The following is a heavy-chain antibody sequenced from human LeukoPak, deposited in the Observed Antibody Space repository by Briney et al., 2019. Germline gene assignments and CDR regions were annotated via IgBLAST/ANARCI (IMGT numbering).Heavy chain of an antibody. J-gene: IGHJ5*02. Sequence: GGSLRLSCAASGFSFSSYAMSWVRQAPGKGLEWVSTISESGGSTYYADSVKGRFTISRDNSKNTLYLQMNSLRAEDTAVYYCARCNKDMVRGVKSGHWFDPWGQGTLVTVSS. CDR2: ISESGGST. CDR3: ARCNKDMVRGVKSGHWFDP. CDR1: GFSFSSYA. V-gene: IGHV3-23*01. D-gene: IGHD3-10*01.